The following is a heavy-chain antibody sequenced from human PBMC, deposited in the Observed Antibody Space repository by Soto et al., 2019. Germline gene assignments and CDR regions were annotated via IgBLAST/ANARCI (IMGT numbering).Heavy chain of an antibody. J-gene: IGHJ6*02. CDR1: GGSISSYY. CDR2: IYYSGST. CDR3: ARSYYGMDV. V-gene: IGHV4-59*01. Sequence: LETLSLTCTVSGGSISSYYWSWIRQPPGKGLEWIGYIYYSGSTNYNPSLKSRVTISVDTSKNQFSLKLSSVTAADTAVYYCARSYYGMDVWGQGTTVTVSS.